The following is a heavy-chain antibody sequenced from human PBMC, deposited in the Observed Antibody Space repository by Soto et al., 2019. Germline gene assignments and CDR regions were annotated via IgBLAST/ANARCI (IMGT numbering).Heavy chain of an antibody. CDR2: IYYSGST. V-gene: IGHV4-59*01. CDR3: ARGPLGKWLPFDY. Sequence: SETLSLTCTVSGGSISSYYWSWIRQPPGKGLEWIGYIYYSGSTNYNPSLKSRVTISVDTSKNQFSLKLSSVTAADTAVYYCARGPLGKWLPFDYWGQGTLVTVSS. J-gene: IGHJ4*02. CDR1: GGSISSYY. D-gene: IGHD5-12*01.